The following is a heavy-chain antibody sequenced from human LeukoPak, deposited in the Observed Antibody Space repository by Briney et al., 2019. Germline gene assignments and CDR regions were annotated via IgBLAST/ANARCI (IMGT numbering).Heavy chain of an antibody. J-gene: IGHJ3*01. CDR3: ARDRPHTSMNAFDV. D-gene: IGHD1-26*01. Sequence: GASVKVSCXASGYTFPNNYIHWMRQAPGQGLEWMGWINPNGGATRFAQKFQGRVSMTRDTSITTANMDLSSLRSDDTAVYYCARDRPHTSMNAFDVWGQGTLVTVSS. CDR1: GYTFPNNY. CDR2: INPNGGAT. V-gene: IGHV1-2*02.